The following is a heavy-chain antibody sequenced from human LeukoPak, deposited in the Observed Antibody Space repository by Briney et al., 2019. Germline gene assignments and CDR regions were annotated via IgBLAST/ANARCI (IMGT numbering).Heavy chain of an antibody. V-gene: IGHV3-33*08. J-gene: IGHJ4*02. CDR1: GFTFRHSW. Sequence: QPGGSLRLSCEASGFTFRHSWLSWVRQAPGKGLEWVAVIWYDGSDKYYADSVKGRFTISRDNSKNTLYLQMNSLRAEDTAVYYCARRNGYYFDYWGQGTLVTVSS. CDR3: ARRNGYYFDY. CDR2: IWYDGSDK. D-gene: IGHD2-8*01.